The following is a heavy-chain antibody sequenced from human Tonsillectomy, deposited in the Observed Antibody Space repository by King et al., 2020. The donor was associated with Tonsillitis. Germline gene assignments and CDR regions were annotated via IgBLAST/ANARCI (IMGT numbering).Heavy chain of an antibody. J-gene: IGHJ4*02. V-gene: IGHV3-23*04. CDR2: ISGSGGST. Sequence: VQLVESGGGLVQPGGSLRLSCAASGFTFSIYPMNWVRQAPGKGLEWVSGISGSGGSTYYADSVKGRFTISRDNSKNTLYLQMNNLRAEDTSLYYCANARAKRHYDSDSVLDYWGQGSLVTGSS. D-gene: IGHD5-12*01. CDR3: ANARAKRHYDSDSVLDY. CDR1: GFTFSIYP.